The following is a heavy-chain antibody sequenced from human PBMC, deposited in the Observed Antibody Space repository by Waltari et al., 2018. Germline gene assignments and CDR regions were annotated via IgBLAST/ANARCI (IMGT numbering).Heavy chain of an antibody. CDR3: ARVSEATVEYFQH. V-gene: IGHV1-2*02. Sequence: QVQLVQSGAEVKMPGASVKVSCKASGYTFTGYYMHWVRQAPGQGLEWMGWINPNSGGPNHGQKFQGSVTMTSETSISTAYMELSRLRSDDTSVYYCARVSEATVEYFQHWGQGTLVTVSS. D-gene: IGHD4-17*01. J-gene: IGHJ1*01. CDR1: GYTFTGYY. CDR2: INPNSGGP.